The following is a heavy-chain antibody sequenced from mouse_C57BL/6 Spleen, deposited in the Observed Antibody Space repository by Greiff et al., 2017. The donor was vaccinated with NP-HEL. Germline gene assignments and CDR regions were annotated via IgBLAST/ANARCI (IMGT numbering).Heavy chain of an antibody. J-gene: IGHJ4*01. Sequence: QVQLQQSGAELARPGASVKLSFKASGYTFTSYGISWVKQRTGQGLGWIGEIYPRSGNTYYNEKFKGKATLTADKSSSTAYMELRSLTSEDSAVYFCAREGEIYYGNYGYAMDYWGQGTSVTVSS. CDR1: GYTFTSYG. CDR3: AREGEIYYGNYGYAMDY. D-gene: IGHD2-1*01. V-gene: IGHV1-81*01. CDR2: IYPRSGNT.